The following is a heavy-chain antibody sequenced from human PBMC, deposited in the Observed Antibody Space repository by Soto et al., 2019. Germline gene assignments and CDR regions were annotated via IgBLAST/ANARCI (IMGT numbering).Heavy chain of an antibody. CDR1: GGSISSGGYS. J-gene: IGHJ2*01. CDR2: IYHSGST. CDR3: ARDRGGDSYAEGHFDL. D-gene: IGHD5-18*01. V-gene: IGHV4-30-2*01. Sequence: QLQLQESGSGLVKPSQTLSLTCAVSGGSISSGGYSWSWIRQPPGKGLEWIGYIYHSGSTYYNPSLRSRVTISVDRSKNQFSLKLSSVTAADTAVYYCARDRGGDSYAEGHFDLWGRGTLVTVSS.